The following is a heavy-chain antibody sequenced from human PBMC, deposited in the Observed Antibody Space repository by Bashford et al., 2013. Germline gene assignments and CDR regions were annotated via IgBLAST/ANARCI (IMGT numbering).Heavy chain of an antibody. J-gene: IGHJ4*02. Sequence: VASVKVSCKASGNSXTNYGISWVRQAPGQGLEWMAWISASMVTQSMHRRSRAESRLPRTNQRAQPTLELRSLRSEDTAVYYCARGGRPERWPEGGDDYWGQGTTLVTVSS. CDR2: ISASMVT. D-gene: IGHD5-24*01. CDR3: ARGGRPERWPEGGDDY. V-gene: IGHV1-18*01. CDR1: GNSXTNYG.